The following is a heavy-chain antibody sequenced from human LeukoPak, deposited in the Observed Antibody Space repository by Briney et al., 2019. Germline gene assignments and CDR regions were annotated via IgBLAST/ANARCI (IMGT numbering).Heavy chain of an antibody. J-gene: IGHJ4*02. Sequence: PGGSLRLSCAASGFTISSNYMTWVRQAPGKGLEWVSLIYTDDTTYYADSVKGRFTISRDNSKNTGYLQMNSLTAEDTAVYYCARRGYATSGYALDYWGQGTPVTVSS. CDR1: GFTISSNY. CDR2: IYTDDTT. V-gene: IGHV3-53*01. CDR3: ARRGYATSGYALDY. D-gene: IGHD3-22*01.